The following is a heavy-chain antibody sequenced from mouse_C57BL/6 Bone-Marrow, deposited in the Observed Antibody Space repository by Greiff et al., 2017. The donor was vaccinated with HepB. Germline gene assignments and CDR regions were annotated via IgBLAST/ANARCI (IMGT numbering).Heavy chain of an antibody. J-gene: IGHJ2*01. CDR1: GYTFTSYW. CDR3: ARMSIVAPYYFDY. D-gene: IGHD1-1*01. CDR2: IDPSDSET. Sequence: QVQLQQPGAELVRPGSSVKLSCKASGYTFTSYWMHWVKQRPIQGLEWIGNIDPSDSETHYNQKFKDKATLTVDKSSSTAYMQLSSLTSEDSAVYYCARMSIVAPYYFDYWGQGTTRTVSS. V-gene: IGHV1-52*01.